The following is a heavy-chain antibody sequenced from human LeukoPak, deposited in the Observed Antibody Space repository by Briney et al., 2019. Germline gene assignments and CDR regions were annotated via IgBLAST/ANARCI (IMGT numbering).Heavy chain of an antibody. V-gene: IGHV4-34*01. Sequence: PSETLSLTCAAYGGSFSGYYWSWIRQPPGKGLEWIGEINHSGSTNYNPSLKSRVTISVDTSKNQFSLKLSSVTAADTAVYYCARGNGYGFLNWFDPWGQGTLVTVSS. J-gene: IGHJ5*02. CDR1: GGSFSGYY. CDR3: ARGNGYGFLNWFDP. CDR2: INHSGST. D-gene: IGHD5-18*01.